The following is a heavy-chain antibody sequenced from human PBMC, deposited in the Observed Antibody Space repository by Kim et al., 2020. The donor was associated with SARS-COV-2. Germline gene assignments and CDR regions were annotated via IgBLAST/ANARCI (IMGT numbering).Heavy chain of an antibody. J-gene: IGHJ6*02. CDR2: FDPEDGEM. CDR3: ATVGYFWSGSSRVYHHYGMDV. D-gene: IGHD3-3*01. Sequence: ASVKVSCKVSGYTLTELSLHWVRQPPGKGLEWMGGFDPEDGEMIYAQKFQGRVTMTEDTFTDIAYMELSNLRSEDMAVYYCATVGYFWSGSSRVYHHYGMDVWGQGTTVTVSS. V-gene: IGHV1-24*01. CDR1: GYTLTELS.